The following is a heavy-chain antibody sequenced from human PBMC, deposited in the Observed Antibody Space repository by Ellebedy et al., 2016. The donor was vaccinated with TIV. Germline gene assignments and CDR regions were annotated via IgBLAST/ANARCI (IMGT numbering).Heavy chain of an antibody. D-gene: IGHD2-21*02. Sequence: GGSLRLXXAASGFTFRTYAMSWVRQAPGKGLEWVSGISSGGGGTYYADSVKGRFTISRDNSRNTLYLQMHSLRAEDTAVYYCAKRGPGGAYYFFDYWGQGTLVTVSS. CDR1: GFTFRTYA. J-gene: IGHJ4*02. V-gene: IGHV3-23*01. CDR3: AKRGPGGAYYFFDY. CDR2: ISSGGGGT.